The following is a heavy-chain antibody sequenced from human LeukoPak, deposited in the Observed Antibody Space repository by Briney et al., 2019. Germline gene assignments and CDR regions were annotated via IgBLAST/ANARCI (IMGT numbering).Heavy chain of an antibody. CDR1: GYSISSGYY. CDR3: ARERSYYYDSSGYPKPEYFQH. J-gene: IGHJ1*01. CDR2: IYHSGNT. Sequence: PSETLSLTCTVSGYSISSGYYWGWIRQPPGKGLEWIGSIYHSGNTYYNPSLKSRVTISVDTSKNQFSLKLSSVTAADTAVYYCARERSYYYDSSGYPKPEYFQHWGQGTLVTVSS. D-gene: IGHD3-22*01. V-gene: IGHV4-38-2*02.